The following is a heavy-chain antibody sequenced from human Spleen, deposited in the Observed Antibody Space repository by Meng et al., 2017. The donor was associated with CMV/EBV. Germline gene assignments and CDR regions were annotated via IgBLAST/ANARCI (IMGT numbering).Heavy chain of an antibody. D-gene: IGHD4-17*01. CDR2: INPSGGST. J-gene: IGHJ5*02. CDR1: GYTFTSYY. V-gene: IGHV1-46*01. Sequence: GESLKISCKASGYTFTSYYMHWVRQAPGQGLEWMGIINPSGGSTSYAQKFQGRVTMSVDTSKNQFSLSLRSVTAADTAIYYCARPYGDYVVFGDNWFDPWGQGTLVTVSS. CDR3: ARPYGDYVVFGDNWFDP.